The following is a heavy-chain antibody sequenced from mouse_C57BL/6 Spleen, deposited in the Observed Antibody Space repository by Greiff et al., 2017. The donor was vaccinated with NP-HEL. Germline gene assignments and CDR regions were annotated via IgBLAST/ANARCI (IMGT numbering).Heavy chain of an antibody. CDR3: TRGDYGWFAY. D-gene: IGHD2-4*01. V-gene: IGHV5S21*01. CDR1: GFTFSSYA. Sequence: EVKVEESGEGLVKPGGSLKLSCAASGFTFSSYAMSWVRQTPEKRLEWVAYISSGGDYIYYADTVKGRFTISRDNARNTLYLQMSSLKSEDTAMYYCTRGDYGWFAYWGQGTLVTVSA. CDR2: ISSGGDYI. J-gene: IGHJ3*01.